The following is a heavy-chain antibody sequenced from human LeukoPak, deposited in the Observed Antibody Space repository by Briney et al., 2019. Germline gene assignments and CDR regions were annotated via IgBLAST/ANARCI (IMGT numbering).Heavy chain of an antibody. CDR3: ARGSSGSFDY. J-gene: IGHJ4*02. V-gene: IGHV6-1*01. CDR1: GDSVSGNIVA. D-gene: IGHD6-19*01. Sequence: SQTLSLTCDISGDSVSGNIVAWNWIRQPPSRGLEWLGRTNYRSKWYNDYAVSVRGRITINPDTSKNRFSLQLDSVTPEDTAVYYCARGSSGSFDYWGQGTLVTVSS. CDR2: TNYRSKWYN.